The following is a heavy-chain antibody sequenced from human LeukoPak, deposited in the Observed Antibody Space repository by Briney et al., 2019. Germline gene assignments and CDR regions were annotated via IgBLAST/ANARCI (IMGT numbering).Heavy chain of an antibody. CDR3: AKTAERYCSSTSCYYYYYMDV. CDR1: GFTFSSYG. Sequence: PGGSLRPSCAASGFTFSSYGMHWVRQAPGKGLEWVAFIRYDGSNKYYADSVKGRFTISRDNSKNTLYLQMNSLRAEDTAVYYCAKTAERYCSSTSCYYYYYMDVWGKGTTVTVSS. V-gene: IGHV3-30*02. D-gene: IGHD2-2*01. CDR2: IRYDGSNK. J-gene: IGHJ6*03.